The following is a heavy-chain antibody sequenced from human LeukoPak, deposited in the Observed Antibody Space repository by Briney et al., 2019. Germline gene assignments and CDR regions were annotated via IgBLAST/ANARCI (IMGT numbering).Heavy chain of an antibody. V-gene: IGHV4-59*08. Sequence: SETLSLTCTVSGGSISSYYWSWIRQPPGKGLEWIGYIYYSGTTNYNPSLKSRATISVDTSKNQFSLKLSSVTAADTAVYYCARGPNYPSPSPFDYWGQGTLVTVSS. CDR3: ARGPNYPSPSPFDY. J-gene: IGHJ4*02. D-gene: IGHD5-24*01. CDR1: GGSISSYY. CDR2: IYYSGTT.